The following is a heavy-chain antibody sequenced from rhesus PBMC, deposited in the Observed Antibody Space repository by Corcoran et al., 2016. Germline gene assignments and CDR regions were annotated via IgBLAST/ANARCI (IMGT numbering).Heavy chain of an antibody. V-gene: IGHV3-119*01. D-gene: IGHD3-3*01. CDR2: ISSDGGST. CDR1: GFTFSSYW. Sequence: EVQLAESGGGLVQPGGSLRLSCAASGFTFSSYWMYWVRQAQGKWLDWVSMISSDGGSTSYADSVKGRFTISRENAKNSLYLQMNSLRAEDTAVYYCAFDLDWLLDYWGQGVLVTVSS. J-gene: IGHJ4*01. CDR3: AFDLDWLLDY.